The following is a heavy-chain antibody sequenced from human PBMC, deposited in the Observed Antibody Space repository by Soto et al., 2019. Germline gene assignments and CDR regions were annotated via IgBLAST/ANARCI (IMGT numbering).Heavy chain of an antibody. V-gene: IGHV3-74*01. CDR1: GFTFSYYW. CDR2: IHSDGSST. D-gene: IGHD3-16*01. J-gene: IGHJ3*01. Sequence: DVQLVESGGGSVQPGGSLSLSCAATGFTFSYYWMHWVRQAPGKGLVWVSRIHSDGSSTTDAASVKGRFTISRDNAKNTLYLQMNSLRAEDTAVYYCARGQLGAFDLWGQGTMVTVAS. CDR3: ARGQLGAFDL.